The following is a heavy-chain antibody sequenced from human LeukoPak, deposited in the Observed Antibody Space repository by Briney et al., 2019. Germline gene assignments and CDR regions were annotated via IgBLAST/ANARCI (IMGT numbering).Heavy chain of an antibody. Sequence: PSETLSLTCTVSGGSISSYYWSWIRQPAGKGLEWIGRIYTSGRTNYNPSLKSRVTISVDKSKNQFSLKLSSVTAADTAVYYCAREAWDIVVVPAALDGMSWFDPWGQGTLVTVSS. D-gene: IGHD2-2*01. J-gene: IGHJ5*02. CDR2: IYTSGRT. V-gene: IGHV4-4*07. CDR3: AREAWDIVVVPAALDGMSWFDP. CDR1: GGSISSYY.